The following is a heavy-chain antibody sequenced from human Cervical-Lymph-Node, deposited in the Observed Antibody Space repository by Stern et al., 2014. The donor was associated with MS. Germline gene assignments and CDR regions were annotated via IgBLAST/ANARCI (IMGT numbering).Heavy chain of an antibody. Sequence: QVQLVESGAEVKKPGASVKVSCKASGYTFTSYYMHWVRQAPGQGLEWMGIINPSGGSTSYAQKFQGRVTMTRDTSTSTVYMELSSLRSEDTAVYYCARDHGIAVAGYTTGENWFDPWGQGTLVTVSS. V-gene: IGHV1-46*01. J-gene: IGHJ5*02. CDR3: ARDHGIAVAGYTTGENWFDP. CDR2: INPSGGST. D-gene: IGHD6-19*01. CDR1: GYTFTSYY.